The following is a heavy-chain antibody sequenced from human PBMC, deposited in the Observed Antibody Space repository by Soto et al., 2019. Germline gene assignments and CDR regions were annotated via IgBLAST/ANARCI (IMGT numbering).Heavy chain of an antibody. CDR1: GFTFSSYV. J-gene: IGHJ4*02. D-gene: IGHD4-17*01. CDR3: ARDCGMPTVVTLDY. Sequence: GGSLRLSCAASGFTFSSYVMHWVRQAPGRGLEWVTIISYDGSNKYYADSVKGRFTISRDNSKNTLYLQMNSLRAEDTAVYYCARDCGMPTVVTLDYWGRGTLVTVSS. CDR2: ISYDGSNK. V-gene: IGHV3-30-3*01.